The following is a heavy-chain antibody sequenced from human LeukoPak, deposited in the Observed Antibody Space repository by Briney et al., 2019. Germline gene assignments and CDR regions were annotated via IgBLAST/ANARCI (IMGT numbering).Heavy chain of an antibody. J-gene: IGHJ3*02. CDR2: ISSSGSTI. D-gene: IGHD2-15*01. V-gene: IGHV3-48*03. CDR3: ARERIGDDAFDI. CDR1: GFTFSSYE. Sequence: GGSLRLSCAASGFTFSSYEMNWVRQAPAKGLEWGSYISSSGSTIYYADSVKGRFTISRDNAKNPLYLQMNSLRADDTAVYYCARERIGDDAFDIWGQGTMVTVSS.